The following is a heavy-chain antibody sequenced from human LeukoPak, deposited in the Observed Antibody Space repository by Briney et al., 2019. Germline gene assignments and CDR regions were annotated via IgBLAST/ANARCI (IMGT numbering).Heavy chain of an antibody. V-gene: IGHV3-21*01. Sequence: GGSLRLSCAASGFTFSSYSMNWVRQAPRKGLGWVSSISSSSSYIYYADSVKGRFTISRDNAKNSLYLQMNSLRAEDTAVYYCARGPYQLLPFDYWGQGTLVTVSS. CDR2: ISSSSSYI. CDR3: ARGPYQLLPFDY. J-gene: IGHJ4*02. D-gene: IGHD2-2*01. CDR1: GFTFSSYS.